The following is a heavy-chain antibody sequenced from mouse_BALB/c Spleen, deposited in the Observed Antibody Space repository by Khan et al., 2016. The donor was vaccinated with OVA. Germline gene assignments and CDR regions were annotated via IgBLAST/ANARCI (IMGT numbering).Heavy chain of an antibody. CDR3: ARDYWDVFAY. Sequence: VQLKQSGADLVKPGASVKLSCTASGFNIKDTYMHWVKRRLEQGLVWIGRIDPANGNTKYDPKFQGKATITADTSSNTAYLQLSSLTSEDAAVYYCARDYWDVFAYWGQGTLVTVSA. J-gene: IGHJ3*01. CDR2: IDPANGNT. D-gene: IGHD4-1*01. CDR1: GFNIKDTY. V-gene: IGHV14-3*02.